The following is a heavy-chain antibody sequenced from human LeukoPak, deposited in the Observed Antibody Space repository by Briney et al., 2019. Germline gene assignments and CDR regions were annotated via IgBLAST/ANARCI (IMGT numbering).Heavy chain of an antibody. J-gene: IGHJ4*02. CDR2: ISSSSSYI. CDR1: GFTFSSYS. CDR3: AREPSNYYDSSGYDY. V-gene: IGHV3-21*01. D-gene: IGHD3-22*01. Sequence: GGSLRLSCAASGFTFSSYSMNWVRQAPGKGLEWVSSISSSSSYIYYADSVKGRFTISRDNAKNSLYLQMNSLRAEDTAMYYCAREPSNYYDSSGYDYWGQGTLVTVSS.